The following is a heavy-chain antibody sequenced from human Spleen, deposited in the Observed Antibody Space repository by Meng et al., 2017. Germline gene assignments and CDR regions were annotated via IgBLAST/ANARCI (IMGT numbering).Heavy chain of an antibody. D-gene: IGHD4-11*01. V-gene: IGHV4-34*01. J-gene: IGHJ4*02. Sequence: QVPLQQWGAGLLTPSEPLSLTCVVSGGSFNDYYWSWIRQPPGKGLEWIGEINHSGSTNYNPSLESRATISVDTSQNNLSLKLSSVTAADSAVYYCARGPTTMAHDFDYWGQGTLVTVSS. CDR2: INHSGST. CDR3: ARGPTTMAHDFDY. CDR1: GGSFNDYY.